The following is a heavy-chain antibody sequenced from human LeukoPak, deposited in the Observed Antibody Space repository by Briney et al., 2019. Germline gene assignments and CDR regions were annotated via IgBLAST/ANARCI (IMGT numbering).Heavy chain of an antibody. J-gene: IGHJ3*01. CDR2: ISWNSNSI. CDR3: ARAPTTDWLHYAFDF. CDR1: GFTFDDYG. Sequence: PGRSLRLSCAASGFTFDDYGMHWVRQAPGKGLEWVSGISWNSNSIGYADSVKGRFTISRDNAKNSVYLQMNSLTVEDTAVYYCARAPTTDWLHYAFDFWGQGTVVTVSS. D-gene: IGHD3/OR15-3a*01. V-gene: IGHV3-9*01.